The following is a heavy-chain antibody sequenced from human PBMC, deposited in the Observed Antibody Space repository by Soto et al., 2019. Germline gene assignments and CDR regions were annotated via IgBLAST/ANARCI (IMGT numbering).Heavy chain of an antibody. CDR3: AKEWTAYYFDH. J-gene: IGHJ4*02. Sequence: GGSLRLSCAASGFTFSNYAMSWVRQAPGKGLERVSGISGSGGTTYYADSVKGRFTISRDNSKNTLYLQMNSLRAEDTALYYCAKEWTAYYFDHWGQGTQVTVSS. CDR1: GFTFSNYA. CDR2: ISGSGGTT. V-gene: IGHV3-23*01. D-gene: IGHD3-9*01.